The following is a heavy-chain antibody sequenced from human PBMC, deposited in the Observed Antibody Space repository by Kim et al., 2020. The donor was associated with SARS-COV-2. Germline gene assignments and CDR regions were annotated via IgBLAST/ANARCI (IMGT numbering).Heavy chain of an antibody. CDR3: AGRVGDYYYYYGMDV. D-gene: IGHD4-17*01. Sequence: PSLKSRVTISVEPSKNKFSLKLSCVTAADTAVYYCAGRVGDYYYYYGMDVWGQGTMVTVSS. V-gene: IGHV4-39*01. J-gene: IGHJ6*02.